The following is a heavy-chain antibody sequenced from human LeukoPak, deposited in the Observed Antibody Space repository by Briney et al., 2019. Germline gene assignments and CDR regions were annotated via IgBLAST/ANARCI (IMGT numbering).Heavy chain of an antibody. D-gene: IGHD3-22*01. CDR1: GGSISSYY. CDR2: IYYSGST. CDR3: ARGKCDRSAYCPPDY. V-gene: IGHV4-59*01. J-gene: IGHJ4*02. Sequence: TPSETLSLTCAVSGGSISSYYWSWLRQPAGKGLEWLGDIYYSGSTNYNPSLKSRVIISADTSKNQFSLKLSSVTAADTAVYYCARGKCDRSAYCPPDYWGQGTLVTVSS.